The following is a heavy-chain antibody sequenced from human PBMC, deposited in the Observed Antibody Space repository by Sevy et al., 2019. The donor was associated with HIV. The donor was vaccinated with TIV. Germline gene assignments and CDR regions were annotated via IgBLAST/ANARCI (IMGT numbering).Heavy chain of an antibody. D-gene: IGHD6-19*01. J-gene: IGHJ4*02. CDR3: AKNTASAGTGGFDY. Sequence: GGSLRLSCTASGFTFSSYDMNWVRQAPGKGLEWVSKISSSGSSIYYADSVKGRFAISTDNSKNTLFLQMNSLRTEDTAIYYCAKNTASAGTGGFDYWGQGALVTVSS. CDR2: ISSSGSSI. V-gene: IGHV3-48*03. CDR1: GFTFSSYD.